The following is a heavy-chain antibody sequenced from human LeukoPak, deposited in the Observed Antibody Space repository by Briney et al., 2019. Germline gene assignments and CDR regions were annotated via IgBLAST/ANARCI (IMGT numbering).Heavy chain of an antibody. CDR2: IYSGGST. Sequence: GGSLRLSCAASGFAVSSNYMSWVRQAPGKGLERVSVIYSGGSTYYADSVKGRFTISRDNSKNTLYLQMNSLRAEDTAVYYCARALQGSGWSDYWGQGTLVTVSS. V-gene: IGHV3-53*01. D-gene: IGHD6-19*01. CDR3: ARALQGSGWSDY. CDR1: GFAVSSNY. J-gene: IGHJ4*02.